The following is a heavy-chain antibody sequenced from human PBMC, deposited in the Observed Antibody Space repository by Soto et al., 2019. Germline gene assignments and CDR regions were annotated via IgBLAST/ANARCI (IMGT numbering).Heavy chain of an antibody. CDR1: GGSISRGGYY. CDR2: ISYTGAT. J-gene: IGHJ3*01. Sequence: SETLSLTCTVSGGSISRGGYYWVRIRQRPGKGLEWMGYISYTGATHYSPSLESRATISVDTSKNQLSLRLTSVTAADTAVYHCARNPNDFGDYTAFDVWGQGTMVTVSS. V-gene: IGHV4-31*03. CDR3: ARNPNDFGDYTAFDV. D-gene: IGHD4-17*01.